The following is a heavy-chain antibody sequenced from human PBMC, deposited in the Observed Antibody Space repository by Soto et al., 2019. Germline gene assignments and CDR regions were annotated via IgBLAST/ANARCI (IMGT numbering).Heavy chain of an antibody. V-gene: IGHV4-34*01. Sequence: QVQLQQWGAGLLKPSETLSLTCAVYGGSFSGYYWSWIRQPPGKGLEWIGEINHSGSTNYNPSLKCRVTISVDTSKNQFSLKLSSVTAADTAVYYCARKRVRIAVAAVSSFDPWGQGTLVTVSS. J-gene: IGHJ5*02. CDR3: ARKRVRIAVAAVSSFDP. CDR2: INHSGST. CDR1: GGSFSGYY. D-gene: IGHD6-19*01.